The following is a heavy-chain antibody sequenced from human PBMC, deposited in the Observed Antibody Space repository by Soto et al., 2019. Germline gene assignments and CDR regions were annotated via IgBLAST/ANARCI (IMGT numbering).Heavy chain of an antibody. Sequence: GASVKVSCKASGGTFSSYTISWVRQAPGQGLEWMGRIIPILGIANYAQKFQGRVTITADKSTSTAYMELSSLRSEDTAVYYCARDEGEGTTTLDYYYGMDVWGQGTTVIVSS. D-gene: IGHD3-16*01. J-gene: IGHJ6*02. CDR1: GGTFSSYT. CDR3: ARDEGEGTTTLDYYYGMDV. CDR2: IIPILGIA. V-gene: IGHV1-69*04.